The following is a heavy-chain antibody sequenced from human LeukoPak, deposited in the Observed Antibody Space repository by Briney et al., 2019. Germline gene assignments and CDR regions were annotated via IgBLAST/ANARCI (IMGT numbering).Heavy chain of an antibody. CDR1: GFTFNSYA. CDR2: ISGSGGTT. CDR3: VSSQGWFDP. Sequence: GGSLRLFCAASGFTFNSYAMSWVRRAPGKGLKWVSGISGSGGTTYYADSVKGRFTISRDNSKNTLYLQMNSLRAEDTAVYYCVSSQGWFDPWGQGTLVTVSS. J-gene: IGHJ5*02. V-gene: IGHV3-23*01.